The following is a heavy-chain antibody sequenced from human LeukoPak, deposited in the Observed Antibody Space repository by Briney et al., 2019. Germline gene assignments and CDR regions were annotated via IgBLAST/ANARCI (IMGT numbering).Heavy chain of an antibody. V-gene: IGHV4-38-2*01. D-gene: IGHD6-13*01. J-gene: IGHJ6*03. CDR2: IYHSGST. Sequence: PSETLSLTCAVSGYSISSGYYWGWIRQPPGKGLEWIGSIYHSGSTYYNPSLKSRVTISVDTSKNQFSLKLSSVTAVDTAVYYCARHDSSSWYYYYYMDVWGKGTTVTVSS. CDR1: GYSISSGYY. CDR3: ARHDSSSWYYYYYMDV.